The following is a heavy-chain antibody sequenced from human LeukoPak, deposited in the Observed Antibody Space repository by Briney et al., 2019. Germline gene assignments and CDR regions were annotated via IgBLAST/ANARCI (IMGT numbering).Heavy chain of an antibody. CDR1: GYIFTSYW. CDR2: IYPGDSDT. CDR3: ATHSSSWYEEIYYYYYMDV. J-gene: IGHJ6*03. V-gene: IGHV5-51*01. Sequence: GESLKISCKGSGYIFTSYWIGWVRQMPGKGLEWMGIIYPGDSDTRYSPSFQGQVTISADKSISTAYLQWSSLKASDTAMYYCATHSSSWYEEIYYYYYMDVWGKGTTVTVSS. D-gene: IGHD6-13*01.